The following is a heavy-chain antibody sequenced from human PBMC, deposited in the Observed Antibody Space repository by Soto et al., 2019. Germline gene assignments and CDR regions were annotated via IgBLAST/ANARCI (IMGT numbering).Heavy chain of an antibody. CDR1: GYTFTSYD. J-gene: IGHJ4*02. Sequence: ASVKVSCKASGYTFTSYDINWVRQATGQGLEWMGWMNPNSGNTGYAQKFQGRVTMTRNTSISTAYMELSSLRSEDTAVYYCARVRAYSGYVTPRYYFDYWGQGTLVTVSS. CDR2: MNPNSGNT. V-gene: IGHV1-8*01. CDR3: ARVRAYSGYVTPRYYFDY. D-gene: IGHD5-12*01.